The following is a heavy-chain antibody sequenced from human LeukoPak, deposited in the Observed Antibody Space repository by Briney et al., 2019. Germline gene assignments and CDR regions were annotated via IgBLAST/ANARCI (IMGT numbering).Heavy chain of an antibody. CDR1: GGSFSGHC. J-gene: IGHJ5*01. CDR2: VDHTGRS. D-gene: IGHD3-10*01. V-gene: IGHV4-34*01. CDR3: ARGENSGSYFSYFDS. Sequence: PSETLSLTCAVYGGSFSGHCWTWIRQPPGKGLEWIGEVDHTGRSTYNPSLTSRVTISKDSSKNQFSLSLGSVIAADTAVYFCARGENSGSYFSYFDSWAQGTPVTVSS.